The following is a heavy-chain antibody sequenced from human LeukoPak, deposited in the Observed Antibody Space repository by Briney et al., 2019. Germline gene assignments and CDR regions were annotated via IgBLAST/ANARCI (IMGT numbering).Heavy chain of an antibody. CDR3: ARGALGIVGAASAFDI. Sequence: SETLSLTCTVSGYSIGNGSRWGWIRQPPGKGLEWVGTIYHNGSSFCNPSLKSRVIISVDTSKKQFSLNLSSVTAADTAVYYCARGALGIVGAASAFDIWGQGTMVTVSS. D-gene: IGHD1-26*01. V-gene: IGHV4-38-2*02. J-gene: IGHJ3*02. CDR1: GYSIGNGSR. CDR2: IYHNGSS.